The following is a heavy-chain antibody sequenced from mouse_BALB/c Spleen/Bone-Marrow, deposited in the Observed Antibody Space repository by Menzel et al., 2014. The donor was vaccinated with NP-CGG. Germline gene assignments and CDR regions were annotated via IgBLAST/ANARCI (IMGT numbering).Heavy chain of an antibody. Sequence: EVHLVESGGGLVQPGGSLRLSCATSGFTFTDYYMSWVRQPPGKALEWLGSIRNKSNGYTTEYSASVKGRFTISRDNSQSILYLQMNTLRAEDSATYYCARDYYGNIYAMDYWGQEPQSPSPQ. CDR1: GFTFTDYY. J-gene: IGHJ4*01. CDR3: ARDYYGNIYAMDY. CDR2: IRNKSNGYTT. V-gene: IGHV7-3*02. D-gene: IGHD1-1*01.